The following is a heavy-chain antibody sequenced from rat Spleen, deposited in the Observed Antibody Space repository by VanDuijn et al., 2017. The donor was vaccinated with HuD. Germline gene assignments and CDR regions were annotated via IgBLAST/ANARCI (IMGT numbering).Heavy chain of an antibody. D-gene: IGHD3-8*01. CDR3: ARLSHYWYFDF. J-gene: IGHJ1*01. V-gene: IGHV5-22*01. Sequence: EVQLVESGGGLVQPGRSLKLSCVTSGFTFNYYWMTWIRRAPKKGLEWVASTSYEGSSTDYGDSVKGRFTISRDNAKSTLYLQMNSLRSEDTATYYCARLSHYWYFDFWGPGTMVTVSS. CDR1: GFTFNYYW. CDR2: TSYEGSST.